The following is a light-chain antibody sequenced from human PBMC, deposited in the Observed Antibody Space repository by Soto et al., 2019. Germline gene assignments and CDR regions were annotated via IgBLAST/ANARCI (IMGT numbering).Light chain of an antibody. CDR3: QQYNNWLAIT. Sequence: EIVMTQSPATLSVSPGEGATLSCRASQSVSSNLAWYQQKPGQVPRLLIYGTSTRATGIPARFRGSGSGTEFTLTISSLQSEDFAVYYCQQYNNWLAITFGQGTRLEIK. CDR1: QSVSSN. V-gene: IGKV3-15*01. J-gene: IGKJ5*01. CDR2: GTS.